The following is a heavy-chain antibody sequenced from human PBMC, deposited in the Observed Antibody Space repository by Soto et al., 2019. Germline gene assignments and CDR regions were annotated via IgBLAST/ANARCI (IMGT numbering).Heavy chain of an antibody. D-gene: IGHD4-17*01. CDR1: DGSISSGSYY. Sequence: SETPSLTCTVSDGSISSGSYYWGWIRQPPGKGLEWIGSIYYSGSTYYNPSLKSRVTISVDTSKNQFSLKLSSVTAADTAVYYCASDYGDPGWFDPWGQGTLVTVSS. CDR2: IYYSGST. CDR3: ASDYGDPGWFDP. J-gene: IGHJ5*02. V-gene: IGHV4-39*05.